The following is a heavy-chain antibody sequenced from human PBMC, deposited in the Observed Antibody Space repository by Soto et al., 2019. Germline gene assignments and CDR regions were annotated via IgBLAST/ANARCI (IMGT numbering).Heavy chain of an antibody. D-gene: IGHD3-10*01. CDR1: GFTFSSYA. V-gene: IGHV3-30-3*01. CDR2: ISFDGSSD. J-gene: IGHJ5*01. CDR3: ARAAARRMVRRVTHGNGFAS. Sequence: QVQLVESGGGVVQPGRSLRLSCAASGFTFSSYAMHWVRQVPGKGLEWLAVISFDGSSDFYMDSVKGRFTIYRDNSNNTMLSQRTSRRGVGTALYFFARAAARRMVRRVTHGNGFASWGQGNLLIVS.